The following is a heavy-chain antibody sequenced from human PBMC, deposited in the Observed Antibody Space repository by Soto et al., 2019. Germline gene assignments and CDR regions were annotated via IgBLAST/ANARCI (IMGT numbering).Heavy chain of an antibody. CDR3: ARDRGYDAHDYYYNAMEV. V-gene: IGHV3-21*01. J-gene: IGHJ6*02. CDR2: IRGFSPYT. Sequence: GESLRLSYVGSGFTFRSYTMNWVRQAPGKGLEWVSGIRGFSPYTFYADSVKGRFTISRDNAKNSLYLQMNSLRAEDTAVYYCARDRGYDAHDYYYNAMEVWFQGSTSTVSS. D-gene: IGHD2-15*01. CDR1: GFTFRSYT.